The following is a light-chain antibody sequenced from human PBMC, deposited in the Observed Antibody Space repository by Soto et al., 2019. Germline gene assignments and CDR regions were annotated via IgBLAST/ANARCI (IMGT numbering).Light chain of an antibody. CDR1: QSVSNNY. J-gene: IGKJ1*01. CDR3: QQYASSPWT. Sequence: EIVLTQSPGTLSLSPGERATLSCRASQSVSNNYLAWYQQKPGQAPRLLIYGASTRATGIPARFSGSGSGTEFTLTISRLEPEDFALYYCQQYASSPWTFGQGTKVDNK. CDR2: GAS. V-gene: IGKV3-20*01.